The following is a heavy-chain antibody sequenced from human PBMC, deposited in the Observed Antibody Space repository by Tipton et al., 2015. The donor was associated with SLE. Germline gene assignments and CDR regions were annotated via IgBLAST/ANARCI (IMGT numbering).Heavy chain of an antibody. CDR1: GYTFTGYY. Sequence: QSGPEVKKPGASVKVSCKASGYTFTGYYIHWVRHAPGQGFEWMGRIDPNSGGTYYAQNFQGRVTLTRDTSIRTAYMELSRLTSDDTAIYYCARDLGIADYWGQGTLVTVSS. CDR3: ARDLGIADY. CDR2: IDPNSGGT. V-gene: IGHV1-2*06. J-gene: IGHJ4*02. D-gene: IGHD1-14*01.